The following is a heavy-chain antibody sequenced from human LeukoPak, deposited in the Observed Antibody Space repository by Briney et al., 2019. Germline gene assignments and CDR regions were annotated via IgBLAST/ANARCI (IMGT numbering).Heavy chain of an antibody. V-gene: IGHV3-7*01. CDR1: GFTFSSYW. D-gene: IGHD3-22*01. Sequence: GGSLRLSCAASGFTFSSYWMSWVRQAPGKGLEWVANIKQDGSEKYYVDSVKGRLTISRDNAKNSLYLQMNSLRAEDTAVYYCARDSYRSYYDSSGYYPLGYWGQGTLVTVSS. CDR2: IKQDGSEK. J-gene: IGHJ4*02. CDR3: ARDSYRSYYDSSGYYPLGY.